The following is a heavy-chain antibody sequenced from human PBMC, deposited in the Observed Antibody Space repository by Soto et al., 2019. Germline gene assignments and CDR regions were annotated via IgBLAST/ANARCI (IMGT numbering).Heavy chain of an antibody. J-gene: IGHJ6*03. CDR3: AGTYVTDMVVVPAAKDYMDV. CDR1: GGSIISSNYY. V-gene: IGHV4-39*01. D-gene: IGHD2-2*01. Sequence: PSETLSLTCTVSGGSIISSNYYWGWIRQPPGKGLEWIGSLYYSGSTYYNPSLKSRVTTSVDTSKNQFSLKLSSVTAADTAVYYCAGTYVTDMVVVPAAKDYMDVWGKGTTVTVSS. CDR2: LYYSGST.